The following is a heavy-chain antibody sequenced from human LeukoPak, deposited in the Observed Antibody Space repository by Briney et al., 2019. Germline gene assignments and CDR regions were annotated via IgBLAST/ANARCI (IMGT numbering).Heavy chain of an antibody. V-gene: IGHV1-2*06. CDR3: ARDYGNAYNWFDP. Sequence: ASVKVSCKASGYTFTGYYMHWVRQAPGQGLEWMGRINPNSGGTNYAQKFQGRVTTTRDTSISTAYMELSRLRSDDTAVYYCARDYGNAYNWFDPWGQGTLVTVSS. CDR2: INPNSGGT. D-gene: IGHD4-11*01. J-gene: IGHJ5*02. CDR1: GYTFTGYY.